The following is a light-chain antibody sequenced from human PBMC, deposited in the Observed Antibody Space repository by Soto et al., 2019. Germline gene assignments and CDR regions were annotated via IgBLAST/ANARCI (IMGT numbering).Light chain of an antibody. Sequence: DIPMTQSPSSLSASVGDRVTISCRASQGISNYLAWYQQKPGKVPKLLIYAASTLQSGVPSRFSGSGSGTGFTLTISSLQPEDVATYFCQNYNSDPYTFGQGTKLEIK. J-gene: IGKJ2*01. V-gene: IGKV1-27*01. CDR1: QGISNY. CDR2: AAS. CDR3: QNYNSDPYT.